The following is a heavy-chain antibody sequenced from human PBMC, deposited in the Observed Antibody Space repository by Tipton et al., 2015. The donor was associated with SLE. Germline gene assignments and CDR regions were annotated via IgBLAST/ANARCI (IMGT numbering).Heavy chain of an antibody. V-gene: IGHV4-59*11. J-gene: IGHJ4*02. D-gene: IGHD2-15*01. CDR2: IYYSGYT. Sequence: LSLTCTVSGGSIRSHYWTWIRQPPGKGLEWIAYIYYSGYTNYNPSLKSRVTISVDTSKNQFSLKLRSVTAADTAVYYCAGAWQGYCSGGTCYVLDYWGQGTLVTVSS. CDR1: GGSIRSHY. CDR3: AGAWQGYCSGGTCYVLDY.